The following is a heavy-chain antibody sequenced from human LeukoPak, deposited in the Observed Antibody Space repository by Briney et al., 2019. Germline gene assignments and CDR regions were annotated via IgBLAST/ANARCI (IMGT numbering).Heavy chain of an antibody. V-gene: IGHV3-33*06. CDR1: GLPYKHLG. Sequence: GGPLTLSRAVSGLPYKHLGMLGPAQAPGKGLEWVAVLWSDATNQYSADSVEGRFTVSRVNFKRTVSLEMNSLRAEDTAVYYCAKDAQRGFDYRNSLEHWGQGSLVIVSS. D-gene: IGHD4-11*01. CDR3: AKDAQRGFDYRNSLEH. J-gene: IGHJ5*02. CDR2: LWSDATNQ.